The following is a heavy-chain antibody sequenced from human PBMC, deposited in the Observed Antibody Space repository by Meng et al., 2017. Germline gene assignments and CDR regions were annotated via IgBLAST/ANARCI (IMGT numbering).Heavy chain of an antibody. CDR3: ARGRSMITFGGVIAGVFFDY. Sequence: PLQQWGPGLLTRSETLPLTCAVDGGSVSGYYWSWIRQPPGKGLEWIGEINHSGSTNYNPSLKSRVTISVDTSKNQFSLKLSSVTAADTAVYYCARGRSMITFGGVIAGVFFDYWGQGTLVTVSS. J-gene: IGHJ4*02. CDR1: GGSVSGYY. V-gene: IGHV4-34*01. CDR2: INHSGST. D-gene: IGHD3-16*02.